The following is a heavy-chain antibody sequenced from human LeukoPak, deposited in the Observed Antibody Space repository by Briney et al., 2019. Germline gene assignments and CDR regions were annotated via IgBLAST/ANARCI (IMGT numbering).Heavy chain of an antibody. D-gene: IGHD3-10*01. CDR1: GGPISSGGSH. J-gene: IGHJ5*02. CDR2: IYYSGST. V-gene: IGHV4-31*03. CDR3: ARSTMVRGVIMAYNWFDP. Sequence: SETQSLTCTVSGGPISSGGSHWRWIRQHPGKGLEWIGYIYYSGSTYYNPSLKSRVTISVDTSKNRFSLKLSSVTAADTAVYSCARSTMVRGVIMAYNWFDPWGQGTLVTVSS.